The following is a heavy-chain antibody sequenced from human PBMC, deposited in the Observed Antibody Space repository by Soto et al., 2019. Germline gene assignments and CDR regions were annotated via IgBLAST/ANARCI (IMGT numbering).Heavy chain of an antibody. Sequence: ASVKVSCKASGYTFTSYDINWVRQATGQGLEWMGWMIPNIGNAGYAQKFQGRVTITADESTSTAYMELSSLRSEDTAVYYCARDLSSYGMDVWGQGTTVTVSS. CDR1: GYTFTSYD. V-gene: IGHV1-8*01. CDR3: ARDLSSYGMDV. J-gene: IGHJ6*02. CDR2: MIPNIGNA.